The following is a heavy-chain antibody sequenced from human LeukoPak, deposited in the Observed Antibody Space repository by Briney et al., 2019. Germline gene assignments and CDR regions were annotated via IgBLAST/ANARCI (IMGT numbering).Heavy chain of an antibody. CDR2: IYTSGST. CDR3: ARESYYYDSSGYYPYYFDY. CDR1: GGSISSSSYY. Sequence: SEALSLTCTVSGGSISSSSYYWSWIRQPAGKGLEWIGHIYTSGSTNYNPSLKSRVTMSVDTSKNQFSLKLSSVTAADTAVYYCARESYYYDSSGYYPYYFDYWGQGTLVTVSS. V-gene: IGHV4-61*09. J-gene: IGHJ4*02. D-gene: IGHD3-22*01.